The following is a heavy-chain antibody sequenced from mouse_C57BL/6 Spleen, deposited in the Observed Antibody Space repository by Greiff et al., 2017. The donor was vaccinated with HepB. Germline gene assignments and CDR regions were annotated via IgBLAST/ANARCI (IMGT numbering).Heavy chain of an antibody. CDR3: ARGTTVVATPAWFAY. Sequence: QVQLQQSGAELVKPGASVKISCKASGYAFSSYWMNWVKQRPGKGLEWIGQIYPGDGDTNSNGKFKGKATLTADKSSSTAYMQLSSLTSEDSAVYFCARGTTVVATPAWFAYWGQGTLVTVSA. D-gene: IGHD1-1*01. J-gene: IGHJ3*01. CDR1: GYAFSSYW. V-gene: IGHV1-80*01. CDR2: IYPGDGDT.